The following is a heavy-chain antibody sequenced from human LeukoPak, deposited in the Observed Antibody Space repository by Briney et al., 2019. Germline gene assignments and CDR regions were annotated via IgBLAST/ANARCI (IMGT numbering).Heavy chain of an antibody. CDR1: GFTFSSYS. D-gene: IGHD6-6*01. CDR2: VSSSGTYI. Sequence: GGSLRLSCAASGFTFSSYSMNWVRQAPGKGLEWVSSVSSSGTYIYYADSLKGRFTISRDNAKNSLHLQMNSLRAEDTAVYYCARDGPYSSSPFAYWGQGTLVTVSS. V-gene: IGHV3-21*01. J-gene: IGHJ4*02. CDR3: ARDGPYSSSPFAY.